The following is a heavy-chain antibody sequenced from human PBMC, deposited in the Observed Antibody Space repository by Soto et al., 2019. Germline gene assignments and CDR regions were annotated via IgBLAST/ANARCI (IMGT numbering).Heavy chain of an antibody. V-gene: IGHV1-69*08. J-gene: IGHJ5*02. D-gene: IGHD4-4*01. Sequence: QVQLVQSGAEVKKPGSSVKVSCKASGGTFSTYTITWVRQAPGQGLEWMGRIIPIIGIINYAQKFQGRVTISADKFTGTAYMELTGLRCDDTAVYYCAGDPDSHYNDSHASSYPWGQGTLVTVSS. CDR2: IIPIIGII. CDR1: GGTFSTYT. CDR3: AGDPDSHYNDSHASSYP.